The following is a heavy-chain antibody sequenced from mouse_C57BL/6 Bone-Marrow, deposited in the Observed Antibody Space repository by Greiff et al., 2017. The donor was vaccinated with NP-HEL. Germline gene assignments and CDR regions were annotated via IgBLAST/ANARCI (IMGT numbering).Heavy chain of an antibody. V-gene: IGHV5-4*01. Sequence: EVQGVESGGGLVKPGGSLKLSCAASGFTFSSYAMSWVRQTPEKRLEWVATISDGGSYTYYPDNVQGRFTIARDNAKNNLYLQMSHLKSEDTAMYYCALRAWFAYWGQGTLVTVSA. CDR2: ISDGGSYT. CDR3: ALRAWFAY. J-gene: IGHJ3*01. CDR1: GFTFSSYA.